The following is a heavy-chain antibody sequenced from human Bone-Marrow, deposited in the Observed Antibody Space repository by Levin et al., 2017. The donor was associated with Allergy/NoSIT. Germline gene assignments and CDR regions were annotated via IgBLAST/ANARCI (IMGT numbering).Heavy chain of an antibody. Sequence: GGSLRLSCAASGFPFSNYNMNWVRQAPGKGLEWISYISSSSGTVYYADSVKGRFTISRDNAKNSLHLRMNSLRAEDTAVYYCAFIPILYYDDRSSRDGVDYWGQGTLVTVSS. CDR2: ISSSSGTV. J-gene: IGHJ4*02. CDR1: GFPFSNYN. V-gene: IGHV3-48*01. CDR3: AFIPILYYDDRSSRDGVDY. D-gene: IGHD3-22*01.